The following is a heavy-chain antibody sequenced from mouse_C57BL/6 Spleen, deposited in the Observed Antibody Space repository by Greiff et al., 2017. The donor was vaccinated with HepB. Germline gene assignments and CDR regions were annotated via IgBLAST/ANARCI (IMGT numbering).Heavy chain of an antibody. CDR2: IYPSDSET. J-gene: IGHJ2*01. CDR3: ARAGYDSEGFDY. D-gene: IGHD2-2*01. V-gene: IGHV1-61*01. CDR1: GYTFTSYW. Sequence: QVQLQQPGAELVRPGSSVKLSCKASGYTFTSYWMDWVKQRPGQGLEWIGNIYPSDSETHYNQKFKDKATLTVDKSSSTAYMQLSSLTSEDSAVYYCARAGYDSEGFDYWGQGTTLTVSS.